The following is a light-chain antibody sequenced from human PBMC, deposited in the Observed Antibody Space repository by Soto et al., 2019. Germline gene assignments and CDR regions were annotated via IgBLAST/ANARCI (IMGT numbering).Light chain of an antibody. J-gene: IGKJ1*01. CDR3: HQYNIYTT. Sequence: DIQMTQSPSTLSASVGDRVPITCRASKSISSWLAWYQEKPGKAPKRLIYDASRLESGVTSRISGSGSGTEFTLTISSLQSYDFATCYGHQYNIYTTFGQGTKVEIK. V-gene: IGKV1-5*01. CDR2: DAS. CDR1: KSISSW.